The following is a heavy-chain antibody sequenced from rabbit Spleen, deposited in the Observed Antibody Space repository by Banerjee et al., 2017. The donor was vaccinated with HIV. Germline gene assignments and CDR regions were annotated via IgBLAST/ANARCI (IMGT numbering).Heavy chain of an antibody. CDR3: ASSYGGYGGYGWNFGW. V-gene: IGHV1S40*01. J-gene: IGHJ4*01. D-gene: IGHD5-1*01. CDR1: GFDFSSNV. Sequence: QSLEESGGDLVQPGASLTLTCTASGFDFSSNVMCWVRQAPGKGLEWIACIDSNNGYTYHASWAKGRFTGSKTSSTTVTLQMTSLTAADTATFFCASSYGGYGGYGWNFGWWGPGTLVTVS. CDR2: IDSNNGYT.